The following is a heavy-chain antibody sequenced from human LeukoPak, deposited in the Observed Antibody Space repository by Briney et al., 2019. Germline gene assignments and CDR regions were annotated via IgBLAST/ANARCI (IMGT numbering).Heavy chain of an antibody. J-gene: IGHJ5*02. CDR2: IYYSGST. Sequence: PSETLSLTCTVSGGSISSSSYYWGWIRQPPGKGLEWIGSIYYSGSTYYSPSLKSRVTISVDTSKNQFSLKLSSVTAADTAVYYCARDRILGGLRYFDWSSAPEFSTVGWFDPWGQGTLVTVSS. V-gene: IGHV4-39*07. CDR1: GGSISSSSYY. CDR3: ARDRILGGLRYFDWSSAPEFSTVGWFDP. D-gene: IGHD3-9*01.